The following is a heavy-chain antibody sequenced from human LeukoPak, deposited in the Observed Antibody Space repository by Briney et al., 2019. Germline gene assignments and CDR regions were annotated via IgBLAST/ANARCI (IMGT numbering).Heavy chain of an antibody. Sequence: GGSLRLSCAASGFTFSSYGMHWVRQAPSKGLEWVAVIWYDGSNKYYADSVKGRFTISRDNSKNTLYLQMNSLRAEDTAVYYCARAGFYCSGGSCYSACDYWGQGTLVTVSS. V-gene: IGHV3-33*01. CDR3: ARAGFYCSGGSCYSACDY. D-gene: IGHD2-15*01. J-gene: IGHJ4*02. CDR1: GFTFSSYG. CDR2: IWYDGSNK.